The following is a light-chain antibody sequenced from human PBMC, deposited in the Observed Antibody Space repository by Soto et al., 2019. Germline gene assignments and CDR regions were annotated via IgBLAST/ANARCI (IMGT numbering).Light chain of an antibody. J-gene: IGKJ5*01. CDR2: RAS. Sequence: EIVMTQSPATLSVSPGERATLSCRASQSVSSHLAWYQQKPGQAPRLLIYRASTRATGIPARFSGSGSGTEFTLTISSRQSEDSAVYYWQDYNSWRLITFGQGTRLEIK. CDR3: QDYNSWRLIT. CDR1: QSVSSH. V-gene: IGKV3-15*01.